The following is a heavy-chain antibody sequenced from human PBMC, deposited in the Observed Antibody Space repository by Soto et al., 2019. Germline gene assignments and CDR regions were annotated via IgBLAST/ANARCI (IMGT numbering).Heavy chain of an antibody. CDR3: VRDGKKTLRDWFDP. CDR2: INHSGST. CDR1: GGPFSGYY. J-gene: IGHJ5*02. Sequence: PSETLPLTSAVYGGPFSGYYWSWIRQPPGKGLEWIGEINHSGSTNYNPALKSRVTISVDTSKKQLSLKLSSVTAADTAVYYCVRDGKKTLRDWFDPWGQGISVTVSS. V-gene: IGHV4-34*01. D-gene: IGHD1-1*01.